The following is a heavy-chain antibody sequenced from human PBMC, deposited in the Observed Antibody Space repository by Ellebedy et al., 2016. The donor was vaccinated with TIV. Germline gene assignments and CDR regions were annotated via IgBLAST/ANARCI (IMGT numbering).Heavy chain of an antibody. CDR2: IIAMYGIA. J-gene: IGHJ4*02. CDR3: ARERGGYSYGDS. CDR1: GYTFSTYT. D-gene: IGHD5-18*01. V-gene: IGHV1-69*04. Sequence: AASVKVSCKASGYTFSTYTIPWVRQAPGQGLEWMGRIIAMYGIANNAQKFQGRVTIHADTSTSTAYMDLSSLRFEDTAVYYCARERGGYSYGDSWGQGTLVTVSS.